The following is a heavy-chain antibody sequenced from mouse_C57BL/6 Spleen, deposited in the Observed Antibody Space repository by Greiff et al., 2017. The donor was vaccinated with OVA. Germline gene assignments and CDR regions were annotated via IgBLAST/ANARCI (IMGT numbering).Heavy chain of an antibody. CDR2: IYPGSGST. CDR1: GYTFTSYW. CDR3: ALSYGYDGDWYFDV. V-gene: IGHV1-55*01. D-gene: IGHD2-2*01. Sequence: QVQLQQPGAELVKPGASVKMSCKASGYTFTSYWITWVKQRPGQGLEWIGDIYPGSGSTNYNEKFKSKATLTVDTSSSTAYMQLSSLTSEDSAVYYCALSYGYDGDWYFDVWGTGTTVTVSS. J-gene: IGHJ1*03.